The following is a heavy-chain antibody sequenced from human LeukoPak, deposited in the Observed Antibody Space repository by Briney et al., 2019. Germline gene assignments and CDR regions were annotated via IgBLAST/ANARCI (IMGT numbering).Heavy chain of an antibody. J-gene: IGHJ5*02. V-gene: IGHV1-8*01. D-gene: IGHD1-14*01. Sequence: ASVKVSCKTSGYPFTTWEINWVRQAAGQGLEWMGLVHPNSCNKAYAQKFQGRVTMTSDTSISTAYMELSGLRFDDTAVYFCARGPRNDPWGQGTLVTVSS. CDR2: VHPNSCNK. CDR1: GYPFTTWE. CDR3: ARGPRNDP.